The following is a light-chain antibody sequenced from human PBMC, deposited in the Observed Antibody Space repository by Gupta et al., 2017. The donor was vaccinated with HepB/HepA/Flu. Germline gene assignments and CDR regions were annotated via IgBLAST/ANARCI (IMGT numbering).Light chain of an antibody. CDR2: SDN. CDR1: SSNIGKNT. Sequence: QSLLTPPPSASGTPGQRVIITCSGGSSNIGKNTVTWYQQLPGTAPKLLIYSDNQRPSGVPDRFSGSRSGTSASLAISGLQSQDEADYYCAAWDDSLWVFGGGTKLTVL. CDR3: AAWDDSLWV. J-gene: IGLJ3*02. V-gene: IGLV1-44*01.